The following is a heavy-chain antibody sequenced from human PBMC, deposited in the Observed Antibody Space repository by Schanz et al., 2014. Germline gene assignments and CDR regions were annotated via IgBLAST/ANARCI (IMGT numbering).Heavy chain of an antibody. V-gene: IGHV3-23*04. Sequence: EVRLVESGGGLVKPGGSLRLSCAVSGLTVGDAWMSWVRQAPGKGLEWVSSISGSAGFTYYADSVQGRFTISRDNSKNTLYLQMNSLRAEDTAVYYCARRITGTHHNPYYHGMDVWGQGTTVTVSS. J-gene: IGHJ6*02. D-gene: IGHD1-20*01. CDR2: ISGSAGFT. CDR1: GLTVGDAW. CDR3: ARRITGTHHNPYYHGMDV.